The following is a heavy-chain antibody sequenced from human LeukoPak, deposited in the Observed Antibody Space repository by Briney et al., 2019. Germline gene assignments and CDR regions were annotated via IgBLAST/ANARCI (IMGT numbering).Heavy chain of an antibody. CDR2: IKQDGSEK. Sequence: GGSLRLSCAASGFTFSSYWMSWVRQAPGKGLEWVANIKQDGSEKYYVDSVKGRFTISRDNAKNSLYLQMNSLRAEDTAVYYCARGPDYYCYYMDVWGKGTTVTVSS. CDR1: GFTFSSYW. D-gene: IGHD1-14*01. J-gene: IGHJ6*03. CDR3: ARGPDYYCYYMDV. V-gene: IGHV3-7*01.